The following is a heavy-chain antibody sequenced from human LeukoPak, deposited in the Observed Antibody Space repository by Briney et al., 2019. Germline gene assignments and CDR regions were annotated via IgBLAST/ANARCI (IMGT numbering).Heavy chain of an antibody. D-gene: IGHD1-1*01. CDR2: IWYDASNK. J-gene: IGHJ4*02. CDR3: ARLRGTYYFDY. CDR1: GFTFSTYG. V-gene: IGHV3-33*01. Sequence: GGSLRLSCAASGFTFSTYGMHWVRQAPGKGLEWVAVIWYDASNKYYADSVKGRFTISRDNAKSSLYLQMNSLRDEDTAVYYCARLRGTYYFDYWGQGTLVTVSS.